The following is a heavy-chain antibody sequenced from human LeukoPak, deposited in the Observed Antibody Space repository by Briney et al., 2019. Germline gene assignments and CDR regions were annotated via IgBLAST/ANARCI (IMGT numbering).Heavy chain of an antibody. V-gene: IGHV3-23*01. CDR2: ISGSGGST. CDR1: GFTFSSYA. J-gene: IGHJ5*02. Sequence: PGGSLRLSCAASGFTFSSYAMSWVRQAPGKGLEWVSAISGSGGSTYYADSAKGRFTISRDNSKNTLYLQMNSLRAEDTAVYYCAKAIYDFWSGPNWFDPWGQETLVTVSS. CDR3: AKAIYDFWSGPNWFDP. D-gene: IGHD3-3*01.